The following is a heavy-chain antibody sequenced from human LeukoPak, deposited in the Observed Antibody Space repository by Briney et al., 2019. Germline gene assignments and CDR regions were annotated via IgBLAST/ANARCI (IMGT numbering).Heavy chain of an antibody. D-gene: IGHD3-10*01. V-gene: IGHV3-74*01. Sequence: GGSLRLSCGASGFTFSSYWMHWVRHAPGKGLVWISRINSDGSTTSYADSVKGRFTISRDNAKNTLYLQMNSLRAEDTAVYYCARENYYGQDYWGQGTLVTVSS. J-gene: IGHJ4*02. CDR2: INSDGSTT. CDR1: GFTFSSYW. CDR3: ARENYYGQDY.